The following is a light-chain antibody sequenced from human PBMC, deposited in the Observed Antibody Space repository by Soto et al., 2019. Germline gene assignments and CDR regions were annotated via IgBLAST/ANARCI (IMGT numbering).Light chain of an antibody. CDR1: QGISSR. Sequence: DVHITRSPSSVASSVGDRVTITCRASQGISSRLAWYQQKPGKAPKLLIYTASSLQSGVPSRFSGTRSGKDLPITIHSLQPEDFEPYPCKSAKSFTLNFGGGKQVDIK. V-gene: IGKV1-12*01. CDR3: KSAKSFTLN. CDR2: TAS. J-gene: IGKJ4*01.